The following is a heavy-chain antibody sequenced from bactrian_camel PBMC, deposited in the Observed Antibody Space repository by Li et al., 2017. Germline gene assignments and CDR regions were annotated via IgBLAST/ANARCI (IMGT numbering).Heavy chain of an antibody. V-gene: IGHV3S67*01. J-gene: IGHJ6*01. CDR2: IRRDGDE. Sequence: DVQLVESGGGSVQAGGSLRLSCKDTKDFYSFACMAWFRQAPGKEREGIAGIRRDGDEYYADSVKGRFTISQDNAKNIIYLQMSSLTPDDTATYYCAAGTRIIVGDYCDGITAWGQGTQVTVS. D-gene: IGHD3*01. CDR1: KDFYSFAC. CDR3: AAGTRIIVGDYCDGITA.